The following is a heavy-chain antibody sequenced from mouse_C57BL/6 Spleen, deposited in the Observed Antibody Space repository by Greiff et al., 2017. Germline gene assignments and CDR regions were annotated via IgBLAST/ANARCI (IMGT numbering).Heavy chain of an antibody. Sequence: QVQLQQSGAELARPGASVKLSCKASGYTFTSYGISWVKQRTGQGLEWIGEIYPRSGNTYYNEKFKGKATLTADKSSSTAYMELRSLTSEDSAVYYCARDYGSSYVFDYWGQGTTLTVSS. J-gene: IGHJ2*01. D-gene: IGHD1-1*01. CDR1: GYTFTSYG. V-gene: IGHV1-81*01. CDR3: ARDYGSSYVFDY. CDR2: IYPRSGNT.